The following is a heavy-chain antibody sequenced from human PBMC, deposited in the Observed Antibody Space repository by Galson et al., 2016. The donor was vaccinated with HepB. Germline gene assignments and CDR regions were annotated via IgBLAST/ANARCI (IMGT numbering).Heavy chain of an antibody. J-gene: IGHJ4*02. Sequence: SLRLSCAASGFTFSNYGMHWVRQAPGKGLEWVAADSMDGRRKFYADSVKGRFTISRDNSNSMLFLQMSSLRADDTAVYYCAREDSTIAAASFDYWGQGTLVTVSS. CDR1: GFTFSNYG. D-gene: IGHD6-13*01. CDR2: DSMDGRRK. V-gene: IGHV3-30*03. CDR3: AREDSTIAAASFDY.